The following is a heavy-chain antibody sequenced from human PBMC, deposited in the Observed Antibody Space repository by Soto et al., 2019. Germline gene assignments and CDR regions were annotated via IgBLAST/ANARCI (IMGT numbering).Heavy chain of an antibody. J-gene: IGHJ1*01. CDR2: INAGNGNT. D-gene: IGHD6-6*01. CDR3: ARTHLWDYYSSSSGYFQH. Sequence: QVQLVQSGAEVKKPGASVKVSCKASGYTFTSYAMHWVRQAPGQRLGWMGWINAGNGNTKYSQKFQGRVTITRDTSASTAYMELSSLRSEDTAVYYCARTHLWDYYSSSSGYFQHWGQGTLVTVSS. V-gene: IGHV1-3*01. CDR1: GYTFTSYA.